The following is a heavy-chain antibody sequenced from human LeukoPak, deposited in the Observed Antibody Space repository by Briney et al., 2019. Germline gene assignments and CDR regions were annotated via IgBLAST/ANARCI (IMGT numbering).Heavy chain of an antibody. V-gene: IGHV1-69*13. J-gene: IGHJ4*02. CDR1: GGTFSSYA. D-gene: IGHD5-24*01. CDR3: ARGRDGYTAEYDY. Sequence: TSVTVSCKASGGTFSSYAISWVRQTPGQGLEWMGGIIPIFGTANYAQKFQGRVTITADESTSTAYMELSSLRSEDTAVYYCARGRDGYTAEYDYWGQGTLVTVSS. CDR2: IIPIFGTA.